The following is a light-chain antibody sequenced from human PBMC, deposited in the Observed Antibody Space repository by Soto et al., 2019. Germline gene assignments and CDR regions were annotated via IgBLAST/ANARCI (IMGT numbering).Light chain of an antibody. J-gene: IGLJ1*01. CDR2: EAT. Sequence: QSVLTQPPSVSGSPGQSITVSCTGTSSDIGGSNFVSWYQHLPGGAPKVIIFEATNRPSGVSNRFSGSKSGITASLTISGLQADDEAEYFCISYTIDDTFIFGTGTKVTVL. CDR3: ISYTIDDTFI. CDR1: SSDIGGSNF. V-gene: IGLV2-14*01.